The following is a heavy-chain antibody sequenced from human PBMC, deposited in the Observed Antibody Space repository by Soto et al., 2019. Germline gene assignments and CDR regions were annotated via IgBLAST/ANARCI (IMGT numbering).Heavy chain of an antibody. D-gene: IGHD3-3*01. CDR2: IYPGDSDT. J-gene: IGHJ6*02. Sequence: GESLKISCKGSGYSFTSYWIGWVRQMPGKGLEWMGIIYPGDSDTRYSPSFQGQVTISADKSISTAYLQWSSLKASDTAMYYCASSYYDFWSGYPHYYYYGMDVWGQGTTVTVSS. V-gene: IGHV5-51*01. CDR3: ASSYYDFWSGYPHYYYYGMDV. CDR1: GYSFTSYW.